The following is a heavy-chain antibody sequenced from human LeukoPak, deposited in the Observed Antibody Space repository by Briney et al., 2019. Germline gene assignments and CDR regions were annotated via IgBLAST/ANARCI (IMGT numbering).Heavy chain of an antibody. CDR2: ISGSGDST. CDR3: AKSAVAGWVRDFDS. Sequence: GGSLRLSCVASGFTFRNYAMTWVRQAPGKGLEWVSTISGSGDSTYYADSVQGRFTISRDKSKDTLFLQMNSLTAEDTAVYYCAKSAVAGWVRDFDSWGQGILVTVSS. CDR1: GFTFRNYA. J-gene: IGHJ4*02. D-gene: IGHD6-19*01. V-gene: IGHV3-23*01.